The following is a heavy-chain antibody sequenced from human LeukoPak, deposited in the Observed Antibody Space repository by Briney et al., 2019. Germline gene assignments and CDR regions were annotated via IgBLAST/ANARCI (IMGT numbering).Heavy chain of an antibody. CDR3: ARTTAGWYAHHKEFDY. CDR1: GYTFTNYG. V-gene: IGHV1-2*02. J-gene: IGHJ4*02. CDR2: INPNSGGT. D-gene: IGHD6-19*01. Sequence: GASVKVSCKTSGYTFTNYGISWVRQAPGQRLEWMGWINPNSGGTNYAQKFQGRVTMTRDTSISTAYMELSRLRSDDTAVYYCARTTAGWYAHHKEFDYWGQGTLVTVSS.